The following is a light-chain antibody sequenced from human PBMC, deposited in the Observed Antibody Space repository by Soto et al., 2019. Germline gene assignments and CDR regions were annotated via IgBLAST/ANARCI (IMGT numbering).Light chain of an antibody. J-gene: IGKJ1*01. CDR1: QSVSSSY. V-gene: IGKV3-20*01. CDR2: GAS. Sequence: EIVLTQSPGTLSLSPGERATLSCRASQSVSSSYLAWYQQKPGQAPRLLIYGASSRATGIPNRFSGSGSGTDFTLTISRLEPEDFAVYHCYRRSPFGQGPKVDIK. CDR3: YRRSP.